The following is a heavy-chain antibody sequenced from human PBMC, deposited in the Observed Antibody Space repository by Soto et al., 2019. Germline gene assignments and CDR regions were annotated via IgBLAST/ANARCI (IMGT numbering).Heavy chain of an antibody. CDR2: ISWTSGSI. CDR1: GFTFDDYA. Sequence: EVQLVESGGGLVQPGRSLRLSCAASGFTFDDYAMHWVRQAPGKGLEWVSGISWTSGSIGYADSVKGRFTISRDNAKNSLYLQMNSLRAEDTALYYCAKDNSLSCWSGFDYWGQGTLVTVSS. J-gene: IGHJ4*02. D-gene: IGHD6-19*01. V-gene: IGHV3-9*01. CDR3: AKDNSLSCWSGFDY.